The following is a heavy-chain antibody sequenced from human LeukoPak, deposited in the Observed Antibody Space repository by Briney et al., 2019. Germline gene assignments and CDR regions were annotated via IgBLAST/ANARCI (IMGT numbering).Heavy chain of an antibody. CDR2: GYYSGSS. J-gene: IGHJ4*02. D-gene: IGHD6-13*01. CDR3: ARLLAAAKTDYFDY. CDR1: GGSISSSDYY. Sequence: PSETLSLTCTVSGGSISSSDYYWAWVRQPPGKGLEWIGSGYYSGSSYYNASLTSRVTISVDTSKNRFFLKVRSVTAADTAVYYCARLLAAAKTDYFDYWGQGTLVTVSS. V-gene: IGHV4-39*01.